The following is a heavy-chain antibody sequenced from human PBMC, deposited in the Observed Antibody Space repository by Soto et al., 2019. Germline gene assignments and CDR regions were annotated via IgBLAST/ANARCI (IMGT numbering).Heavy chain of an antibody. V-gene: IGHV4-61*01. D-gene: IGHD2-2*02. CDR3: ARFVRSCSGTTCYTRADV. CDR1: GDSVSRGHYY. J-gene: IGHJ6*02. CDR2: IYSLGSS. Sequence: PSETLSLTCTVSGDSVSRGHYYWTWIRQPPGKGLEWIGYIYSLGSSDYNPSLKSRVTISLEPSKNQFSLHLSSVTAADTAVYYCARFVRSCSGTTCYTRADVWGQGTTVTVSS.